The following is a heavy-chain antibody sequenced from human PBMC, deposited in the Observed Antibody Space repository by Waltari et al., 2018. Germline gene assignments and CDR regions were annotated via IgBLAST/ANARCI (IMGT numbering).Heavy chain of an antibody. D-gene: IGHD3-10*01. Sequence: EVQLVESGGGLIQPGGSLRLSCVVSGFNFGNHWMHWVRQTPERGLVWVRSIGDHGNNKTYADYEKSLFTISRDNVKNTLYLKMHSRRAEDTAIYYCVRNYCGIDYWGQGTLVTVSS. CDR1: GFNFGNHW. J-gene: IGHJ4*02. V-gene: IGHV3-74*03. CDR2: IGDHGNNK. CDR3: VRNYCGIDY.